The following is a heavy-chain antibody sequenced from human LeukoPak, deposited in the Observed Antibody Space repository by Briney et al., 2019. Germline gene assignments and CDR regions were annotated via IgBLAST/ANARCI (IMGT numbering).Heavy chain of an antibody. J-gene: IGHJ4*02. CDR3: ATLRSWSPDYFDH. CDR1: SGSISGSISGNRLY. CDR2: VHSGETT. D-gene: IGHD1-26*01. Sequence: SQTLSLTCTVSSGSISGSISGNRLYWNWIRQAAGKGLEWIGRVHSGETTNYNPSLAGRVTVSVDRSKNQFSLKLRSVTAADTAVYYCATLRSWSPDYFDHWGQGTLVTVSS. V-gene: IGHV4-61*02.